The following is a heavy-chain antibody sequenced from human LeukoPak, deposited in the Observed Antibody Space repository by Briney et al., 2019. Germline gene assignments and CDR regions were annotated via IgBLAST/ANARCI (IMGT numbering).Heavy chain of an antibody. CDR1: GFTFDDYG. CDR3: ASDWWFGEIPYFDY. CDR2: INWNGGST. V-gene: IGHV3-20*04. D-gene: IGHD3-10*01. J-gene: IGHJ4*02. Sequence: GGSLRLSCAASGFTFDDYGMSWVRQAPGKGLEWVSGINWNGGSTGYADSVKGRFTISRDNAKNSLYLQMNSLRAEDTALYYCASDWWFGEIPYFDYWGQGTLVTVSS.